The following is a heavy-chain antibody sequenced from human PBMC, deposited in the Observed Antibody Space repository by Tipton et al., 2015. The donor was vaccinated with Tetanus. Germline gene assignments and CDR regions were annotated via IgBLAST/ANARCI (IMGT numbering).Heavy chain of an antibody. V-gene: IGHV3-48*02. J-gene: IGHJ4*02. Sequence: SLRLSCAASGFTFSTYSMNWVRQAPGKGLEWVSSIGVSSSPIYYADSVKGRFTISRDNAKNSLLLQMNSLRDEDTAVYYCARGMDYDSSGIDDFWGQGTLVTVSS. D-gene: IGHD3-22*01. CDR2: IGVSSSPI. CDR1: GFTFSTYS. CDR3: ARGMDYDSSGIDDF.